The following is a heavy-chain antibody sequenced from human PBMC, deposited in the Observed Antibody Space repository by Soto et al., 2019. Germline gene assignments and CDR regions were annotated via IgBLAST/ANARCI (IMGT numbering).Heavy chain of an antibody. CDR3: ARVYCSSTSCYTYYYYYGMDV. V-gene: IGHV1-69*06. D-gene: IGHD2-2*02. CDR2: IIPIFGTA. J-gene: IGHJ6*01. CDR1: GCTFSSDA. Sequence: SVKCSLNASGCTFSSDAISWVRQAPGQVLECIGGIIPIFGTANYAQNFQGRVTITADKSTSTAYMELRSLRSEDTDVYYCARVYCSSTSCYTYYYYYGMDVW.